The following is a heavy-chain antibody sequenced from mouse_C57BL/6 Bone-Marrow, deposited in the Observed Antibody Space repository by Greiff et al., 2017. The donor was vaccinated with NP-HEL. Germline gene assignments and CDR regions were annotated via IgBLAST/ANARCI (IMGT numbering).Heavy chain of an antibody. Sequence: EVHLVESGGGLVKPGGSLKLSCAASGFTFSSYAMSWVRQTPEKRLEWVATISDGGSYTYYPANVKGRFTISRDNAKNNLYLQMIHLKSEDTAMYYCAREAYYSNYWFAYWGQGTLVTVSA. CDR3: AREAYYSNYWFAY. D-gene: IGHD2-5*01. CDR2: ISDGGSYT. V-gene: IGHV5-4*01. CDR1: GFTFSSYA. J-gene: IGHJ3*01.